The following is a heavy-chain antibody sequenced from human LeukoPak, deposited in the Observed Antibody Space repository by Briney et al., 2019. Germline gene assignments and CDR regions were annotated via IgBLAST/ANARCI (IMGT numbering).Heavy chain of an antibody. CDR2: IRSKAYGGTA. V-gene: IGHV3-49*03. CDR3: TREIRYFDWFQADY. Sequence: PRRSLRLSCTASGFTFGDHSVSWFRQAPGKGLEWVGFIRSKAYGGTAEYAASVKGRFTISRDDSKSVAYLQMDSLKTEDTAVYYCTREIRYFDWFQADYWGQGTLVTVSS. D-gene: IGHD3-9*01. J-gene: IGHJ4*02. CDR1: GFTFGDHS.